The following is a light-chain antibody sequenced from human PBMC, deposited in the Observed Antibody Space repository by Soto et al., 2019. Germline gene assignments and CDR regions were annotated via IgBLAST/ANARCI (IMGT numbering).Light chain of an antibody. Sequence: ESVLTQSPGALSLSPGERATLCCRAGQSVSNNYLAWYQQKPGQAPRLLIYGASNRATGIPDRFSGSGSGTDFTLTISRLEPEDFAVYYCQQYGSSGTFGQGTKVDIK. V-gene: IGKV3-20*01. J-gene: IGKJ1*01. CDR3: QQYGSSGT. CDR1: QSVSNNY. CDR2: GAS.